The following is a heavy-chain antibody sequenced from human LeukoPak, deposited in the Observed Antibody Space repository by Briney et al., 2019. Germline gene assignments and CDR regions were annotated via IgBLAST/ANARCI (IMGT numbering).Heavy chain of an antibody. Sequence: ASVKVSCKASGYTFTGYYMHWVRQAPGQGLEWMGWINPNSGGTNYAQKFQGRVTMTRDTSISTAYMELSRLRSDDTAVYYCARAFLWSGYGNWFDPWGQGTLATVSS. V-gene: IGHV1-2*02. CDR1: GYTFTGYY. CDR3: ARAFLWSGYGNWFDP. CDR2: INPNSGGT. D-gene: IGHD3-3*01. J-gene: IGHJ5*02.